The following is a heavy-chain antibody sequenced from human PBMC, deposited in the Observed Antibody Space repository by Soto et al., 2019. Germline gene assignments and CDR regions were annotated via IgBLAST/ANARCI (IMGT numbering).Heavy chain of an antibody. J-gene: IGHJ4*02. V-gene: IGHV4-31*03. CDR1: GGSISSAAYY. D-gene: IGHD5-18*01. CDR3: AREYTYGSNFFDC. Sequence: QVRLQESGPGLVKPSQTLSLTCTVYGGSISSAAYYWSWIGQHPGKGLEWIGYVSHSGSTYYNPSLKCRVIISVDTSKHQFSLSLTSVTAADTAVYYCAREYTYGSNFFDCWGQGALVTVSS. CDR2: VSHSGST.